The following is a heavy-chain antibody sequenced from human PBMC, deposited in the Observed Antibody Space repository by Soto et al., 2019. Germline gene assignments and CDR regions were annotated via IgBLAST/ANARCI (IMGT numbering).Heavy chain of an antibody. CDR2: IYYSGST. J-gene: IGHJ3*02. D-gene: IGHD3-16*02. CDR1: GGSISSYY. V-gene: IGHV4-59*01. Sequence: QVQLQESGPGLVKPSETLSLTCTVSGGSISSYYWSWIRQPPGKGLEWIGYIYYSGSTNYNPSLKSRVTISVDTSKNQFSLKLSSVTAADTAVYYCARDRPQYYDYIWGSYRSHGPYAFDIWGQGTMVTVSS. CDR3: ARDRPQYYDYIWGSYRSHGPYAFDI.